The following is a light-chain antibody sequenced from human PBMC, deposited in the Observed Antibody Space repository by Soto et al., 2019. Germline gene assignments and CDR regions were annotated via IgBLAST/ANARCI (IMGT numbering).Light chain of an antibody. Sequence: LPPSPAPLSSSGGRATLSCRARQSVSSDLAWYQQKPGQAPRLLIQRASTRATGIPARFSGSGSGTEFTLTISSLESADFAVYYCQQYQNSPRTFGQGTKVDIK. V-gene: IGKV3-15*01. CDR1: QSVSSD. J-gene: IGKJ1*01. CDR3: QQYQNSPRT. CDR2: RAS.